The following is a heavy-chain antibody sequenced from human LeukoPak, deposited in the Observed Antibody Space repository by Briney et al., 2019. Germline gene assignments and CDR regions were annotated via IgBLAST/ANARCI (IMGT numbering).Heavy chain of an antibody. D-gene: IGHD3-9*01. CDR3: ARGLRYFDWLYSMDV. Sequence: PSQTLSLTCTVSGGSISSGSYYWSWIRQPAGKGLEWIGRIYTSGSTNYNPSLKSRVTISVDTSKNQFSLKLSSVTAADTAVYYCARGLRYFDWLYSMDVWGKGTTVTISS. CDR1: GGSISSGSYY. J-gene: IGHJ6*03. V-gene: IGHV4-61*02. CDR2: IYTSGST.